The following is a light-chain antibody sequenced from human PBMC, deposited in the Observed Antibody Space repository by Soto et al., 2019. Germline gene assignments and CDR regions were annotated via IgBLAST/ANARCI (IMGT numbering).Light chain of an antibody. CDR3: QTWGTGIVV. V-gene: IGLV4-69*01. J-gene: IGLJ2*01. CDR1: RGHASYA. CDR2: VNSDGGH. Sequence: QLVLTQSPSASASLGASVKITCTLSRGHASYAIAWHQQLPEKGPRYLMKVNSDGGHNRGDGVPDRFSGSSSGDERYLTISSLQSEDEADYYCQTWGTGIVVFGGGTKLTVL.